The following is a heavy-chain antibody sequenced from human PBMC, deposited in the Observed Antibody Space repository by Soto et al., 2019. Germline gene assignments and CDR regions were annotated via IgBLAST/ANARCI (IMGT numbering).Heavy chain of an antibody. CDR3: ARDAAARDGRGGMDV. Sequence: QVQLVESGGGVVQPGRSLRLSCAASGFTFRQYGMHWVRQAPGKGLEWVAVIFYDESKEYYADSVRGRFTISRDNSNSMLYLQMNSLRGEDTALYYCARDAAARDGRGGMDVWGQGTTVTVSS. D-gene: IGHD6-6*01. V-gene: IGHV3-33*01. CDR2: IFYDESKE. J-gene: IGHJ6*02. CDR1: GFTFRQYG.